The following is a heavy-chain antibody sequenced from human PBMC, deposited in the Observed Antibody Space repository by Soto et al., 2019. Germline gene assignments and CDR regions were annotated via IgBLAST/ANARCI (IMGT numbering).Heavy chain of an antibody. CDR2: IYYSGST. CDR3: AGGYYDFWSGINYYYYCMDV. CDR1: GGSISSSSYY. D-gene: IGHD3-3*01. J-gene: IGHJ6*02. Sequence: KPSETLSLTCTVSGGSISSSSYYWGWIRQPPGKGLEWIGSIYYSGSTYYNPSLKSRVTISVDTSKNQFSLKLSSVTAADTAVYYCAGGYYDFWSGINYYYYCMDVWGQGTTVTVSS. V-gene: IGHV4-39*01.